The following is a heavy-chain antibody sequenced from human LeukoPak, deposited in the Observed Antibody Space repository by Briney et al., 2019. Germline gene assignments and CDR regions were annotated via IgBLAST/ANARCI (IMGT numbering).Heavy chain of an antibody. V-gene: IGHV4-34*01. CDR2: MNDSGST. Sequence: SETLSLTCAVYGGSFSGYYWSWIRQPPGKGLEWIGEMNDSGSTKYNPSLKSRVTISVDTSKNQFSLKLSSVTAADTAVYYCASTIAARYYYYGMDVWGQGTTVTVSS. J-gene: IGHJ6*02. CDR1: GGSFSGYY. D-gene: IGHD6-6*01. CDR3: ASTIAARYYYYGMDV.